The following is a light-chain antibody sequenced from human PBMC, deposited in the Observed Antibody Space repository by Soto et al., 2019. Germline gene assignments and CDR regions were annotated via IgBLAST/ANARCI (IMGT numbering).Light chain of an antibody. CDR3: IQDYNYPLT. V-gene: IGKV1-5*03. Sequence: DIQMTQSPSTLSASVGDRVTITCRASQTIINWLAWYQQKPGKAPKLLIYKASTLEGEVPSRFSGSGSETEFTLTINSLQPEDFATYYCIQDYNYPLTFGGGTKVDIK. CDR1: QTIINW. CDR2: KAS. J-gene: IGKJ4*01.